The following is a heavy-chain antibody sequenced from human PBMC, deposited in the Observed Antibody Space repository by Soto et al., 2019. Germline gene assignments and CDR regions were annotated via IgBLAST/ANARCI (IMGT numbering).Heavy chain of an antibody. CDR1: GFTFSSYS. V-gene: IGHV3-21*01. Sequence: EVQLVESGGGLVKPGGSLRLSCAAAGFTFSSYSMNWVRQAPGKGLEWVSSISSSSSYIYYADSVKGRFTISRDNAKNSMYLEMNSLRAEDTAVYYCARDLYSSSARDFDYWGQGTLVTVSS. CDR2: ISSSSSYI. CDR3: ARDLYSSSARDFDY. D-gene: IGHD6-6*01. J-gene: IGHJ4*02.